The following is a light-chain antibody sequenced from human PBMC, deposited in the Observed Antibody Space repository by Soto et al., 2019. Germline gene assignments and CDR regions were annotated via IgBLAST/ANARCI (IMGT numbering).Light chain of an antibody. CDR1: SSNIGSNY. Sequence: QSVLTQPPSASGTPGQRVTIPCSGSSSNIGSNYVYWYQHLTGTAPKLLIYRHYDRPSGVPDRFSGSKSGTSASLAISGLRSEDEADYYCAGWDDSMSGWVFGGGTQLTVL. CDR2: RHY. J-gene: IGLJ3*02. CDR3: AGWDDSMSGWV. V-gene: IGLV1-47*01.